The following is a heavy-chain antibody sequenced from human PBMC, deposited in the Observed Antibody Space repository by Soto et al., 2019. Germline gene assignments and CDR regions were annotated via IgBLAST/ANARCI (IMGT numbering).Heavy chain of an antibody. J-gene: IGHJ4*02. Sequence: GGSLRLSCSTSGFTFSSYAMHWARQSPGKGLEYISGVRGNGDPPFYADSVKGRFTISRDNSKNTAYLQMSSLSADDAAVYYCVKSRGVNNFDFFDWGQGTLVTVSS. CDR2: VRGNGDPP. CDR1: GFTFSSYA. D-gene: IGHD3-10*01. V-gene: IGHV3-64D*06. CDR3: VKSRGVNNFDFFD.